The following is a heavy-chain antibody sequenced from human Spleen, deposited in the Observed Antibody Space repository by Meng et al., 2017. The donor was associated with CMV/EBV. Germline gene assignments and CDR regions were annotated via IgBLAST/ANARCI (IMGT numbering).Heavy chain of an antibody. J-gene: IGHJ4*02. Sequence: MHWVRQAHGHELEWQGWINPQHGGTHYAEKFQGRVTMTRDTSISTAYMELRRLTFDDTAVYYSARGPTINMTVGEIIRDDQKDYFDYWGQGTLVTVSS. CDR3: ARGPTINMTVGEIIRDDQKDYFDY. V-gene: IGHV1-2*02. D-gene: IGHD3-22*01. CDR2: INPQHGGT.